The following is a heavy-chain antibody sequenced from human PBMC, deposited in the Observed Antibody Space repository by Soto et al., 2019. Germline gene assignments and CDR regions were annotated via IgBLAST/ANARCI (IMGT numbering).Heavy chain of an antibody. CDR1: GYTLTELS. V-gene: IGHV1-24*01. D-gene: IGHD6-19*01. Sequence: ASVKVSCKVSGYTLTELSMHWVRQAPGKGLEWMGGFDPEDGETIYAQKFQGRVTMTEDTSTDTAYMELSSLRSEDTAVYYCARDLGAVAGRHHLYFDYWGQGTLVTVSS. J-gene: IGHJ4*02. CDR2: FDPEDGET. CDR3: ARDLGAVAGRHHLYFDY.